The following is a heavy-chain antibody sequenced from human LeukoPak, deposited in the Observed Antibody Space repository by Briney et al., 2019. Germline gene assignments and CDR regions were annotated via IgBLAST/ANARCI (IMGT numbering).Heavy chain of an antibody. CDR2: INHSGST. CDR1: GGSFSDYF. J-gene: IGHJ4*01. V-gene: IGHV4-34*01. D-gene: IGHD1-26*01. CDR3: ARSEISGSYYYY. Sequence: PSETLSLTCAVYGGSFSDYFWNWIPQPPGKGLVWIGEINHSGSTNYNPSLKSRVSISVDTSKNHFSLRLSSVTAADTAVYYCARSEISGSYYYYWGQGTLVTVSS.